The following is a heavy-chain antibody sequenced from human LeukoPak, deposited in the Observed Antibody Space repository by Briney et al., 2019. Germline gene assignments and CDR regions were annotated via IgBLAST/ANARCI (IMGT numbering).Heavy chain of an antibody. D-gene: IGHD3-10*01. CDR3: ARDLGLRGVTNWFDP. V-gene: IGHV1-46*01. J-gene: IGHJ5*02. CDR1: GYTFTSYY. Sequence: ASVTVSFKASGYTFTSYYMHWVRQAPGQGLEWMGIIYPSGGSTSYAQKFQGRVTMTRDTSTSTVYMELSSLRSEDTAVYYCARDLGLRGVTNWFDPWGQGTLVTVSS. CDR2: IYPSGGST.